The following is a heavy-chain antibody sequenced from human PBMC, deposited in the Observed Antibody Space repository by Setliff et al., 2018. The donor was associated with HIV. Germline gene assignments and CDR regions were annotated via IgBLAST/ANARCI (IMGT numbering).Heavy chain of an antibody. CDR3: ASRVYYYDSSGYLREEGFDP. V-gene: IGHV4-39*01. CDR2: IYYSGST. D-gene: IGHD3-22*01. J-gene: IGHJ5*02. Sequence: KPSETLSLTCTVSGGSISNSRYYWSWIRQPPGKGLEWIGRIYYSGSTYYNPSLKSRVTISVDTSKNQFSLKLSSVTAADAAVYYCASRVYYYDSSGYLREEGFDPWGQGTLVTVSS. CDR1: GGSISNSRYY.